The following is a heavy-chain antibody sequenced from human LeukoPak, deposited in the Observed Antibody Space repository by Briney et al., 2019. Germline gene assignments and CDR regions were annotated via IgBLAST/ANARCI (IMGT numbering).Heavy chain of an antibody. D-gene: IGHD5-18*01. Sequence: GGSLRLSCAASGVTFSSYAMSWVRETPGKGLEWVAHMNQDGSAKYYADSVKGRFTISRDNAKNSLYLQMNSLRAEDTAVYYCARDAGYGYWVVDYWGQGTLVTVSS. CDR1: GVTFSSYA. CDR2: MNQDGSAK. J-gene: IGHJ4*02. CDR3: ARDAGYGYWVVDY. V-gene: IGHV3-7*01.